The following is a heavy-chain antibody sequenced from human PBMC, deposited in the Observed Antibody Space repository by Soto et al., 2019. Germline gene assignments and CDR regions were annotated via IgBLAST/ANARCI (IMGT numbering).Heavy chain of an antibody. CDR1: GGTFSSYA. CDR3: ARTGYYYYYGMDV. Sequence: SVKVSCKASGGTFSSYAISWVRQAPGQGLEWMGGIIPIFGTANYAQKFQGRVTITADESTSTAYMELSSLRSEDTAVYYCARTGYYYYYGMDVWGQGTTVTVSS. J-gene: IGHJ6*02. V-gene: IGHV1-69*13. CDR2: IIPIFGTA.